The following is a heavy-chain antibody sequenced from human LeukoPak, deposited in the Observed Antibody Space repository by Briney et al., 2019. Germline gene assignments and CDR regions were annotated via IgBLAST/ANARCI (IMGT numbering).Heavy chain of an antibody. Sequence: SETLSLTCTVSGGSNSSSNYYWGWIRQPPGKGLVWIGSIYYSGITYYNPSLKSRVTISVDTSNNQFSLKLSSVTAADTAMYYCARLLIYCSSTSCHFDYWGQGTLASVCS. CDR2: IYYSGIT. D-gene: IGHD2-2*01. J-gene: IGHJ4*02. CDR1: GGSNSSSNYY. CDR3: ARLLIYCSSTSCHFDY. V-gene: IGHV4-39*01.